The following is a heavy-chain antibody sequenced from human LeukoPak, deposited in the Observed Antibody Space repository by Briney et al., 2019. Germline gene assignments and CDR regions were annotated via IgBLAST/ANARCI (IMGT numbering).Heavy chain of an antibody. CDR3: ARESHYYYGMDV. J-gene: IGHJ6*02. CDR2: IYYSGST. V-gene: IGHV4-39*01. D-gene: IGHD3-10*01. CDR1: GDSISSTSYY. Sequence: PSETLSLTCTVSGDSISSTSYYWGWLRQPPGKGLEWIGSIYYSGSTYYNPSLKSRVTISVDTSKNQFSLKLSSVTAADTAVYYCARESHYYYGMDVWGQGTTVTVSS.